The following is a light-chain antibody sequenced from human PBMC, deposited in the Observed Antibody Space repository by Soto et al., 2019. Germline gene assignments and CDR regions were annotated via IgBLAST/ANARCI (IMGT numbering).Light chain of an antibody. CDR1: SSNIGNNY. J-gene: IGLJ2*01. V-gene: IGLV1-51*01. Sequence: QSVLTHPPSLSPAPGQKVTISCSGSSSNIGNNYVSWYQQLPGTAPKLLIYDNNKRPSGIPDRFSGSKSGTSATLGITGLQTGDEADYYCGTWDSSLSAVVFGGGTKLTVL. CDR3: GTWDSSLSAVV. CDR2: DNN.